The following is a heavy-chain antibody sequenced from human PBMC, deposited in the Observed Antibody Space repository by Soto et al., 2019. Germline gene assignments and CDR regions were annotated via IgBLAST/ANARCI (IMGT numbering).Heavy chain of an antibody. CDR1: GFTFSTYG. Sequence: QVQLVESGGGVVQPGRSLRLSCAASGFTFSTYGMYWVRQAPGKGLEWVAHIWYDGSNKYYADSVKGRITISRDNSKNTLYMQMNSLRTEDTAVYYCARDPSSSGYGMDVWGQGTTVTVSS. V-gene: IGHV3-33*01. CDR2: IWYDGSNK. CDR3: ARDPSSSGYGMDV. D-gene: IGHD6-25*01. J-gene: IGHJ6*02.